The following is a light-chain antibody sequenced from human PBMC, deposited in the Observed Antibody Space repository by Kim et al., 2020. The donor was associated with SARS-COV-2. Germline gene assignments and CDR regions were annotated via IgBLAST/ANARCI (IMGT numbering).Light chain of an antibody. CDR3: SSYTSSSTRV. J-gene: IGLJ2*01. V-gene: IGLV2-14*03. CDR2: DVS. Sequence: GQSITISCTGTSSDVGGYNYVSWYQQHPGKAPKLMIYDVSKRPSGVSNRFSGSKSGNTASLTISGRQAEDEADYYCSSYTSSSTRVFGGGTKLTVL. CDR1: SSDVGGYNY.